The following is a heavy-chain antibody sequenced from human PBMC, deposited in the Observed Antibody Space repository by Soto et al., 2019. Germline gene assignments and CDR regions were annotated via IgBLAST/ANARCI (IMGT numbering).Heavy chain of an antibody. V-gene: IGHV5-51*01. CDR2: IYPGDYET. CDR3: ARSPRSSPYFDY. D-gene: IGHD6-13*01. Sequence: GESLKISCQCSGYTFSNLWIAWVRQLPGKGLEWMGIIYPGDYETRYSPSFHGKVTISADRSIGAAYLQWSSLEASDSAFYFCARSPRSSPYFDYWGQGALVTVS. CDR1: GYTFSNLW. J-gene: IGHJ4*02.